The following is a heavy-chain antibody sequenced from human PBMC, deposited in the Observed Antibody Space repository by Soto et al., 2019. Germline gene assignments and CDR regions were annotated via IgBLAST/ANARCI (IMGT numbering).Heavy chain of an antibody. CDR2: IYDGGNK. CDR3: ARDPSVDGSGSYSMDV. V-gene: IGHV3-53*01. CDR1: GCTVGNNG. D-gene: IGHD3-10*01. J-gene: IGHJ6*03. Sequence: PVGSHRLSYAASGCTVGNNGMSWVRQAPGKGLEWVAVIYDGGNKYYADSVKGRFTISRDNSKNTLYLQMNSLRAEDTAVYYCARDPSVDGSGSYSMDVWGQGTTVPVSS.